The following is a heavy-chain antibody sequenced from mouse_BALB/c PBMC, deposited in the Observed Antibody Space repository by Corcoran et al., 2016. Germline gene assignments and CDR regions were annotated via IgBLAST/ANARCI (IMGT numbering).Heavy chain of an antibody. D-gene: IGHD3-1*01. CDR2: INTYTGEP. V-gene: IGHV9-1*02. J-gene: IGHJ2*01. CDR1: GYTSTNYG. CDR3: ARGSSGYDY. Sequence: QIQLVQSGPELKKPGETVKISCKASGYTSTNYGMNWVKQAPGKGLKWMGWINTYTGEPTYADDFKGRFAFSLETSASTAYLQINNLKNEDMATYFGARGSSGYDYWGQGTTLTVSS.